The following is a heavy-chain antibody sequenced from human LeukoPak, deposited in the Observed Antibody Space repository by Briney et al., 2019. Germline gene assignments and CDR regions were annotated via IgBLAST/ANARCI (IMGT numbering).Heavy chain of an antibody. D-gene: IGHD5-18*01. Sequence: SETLSLTCTVSGGSMSSGGYYWSWIRQPPGKGLEWIGEINHSGSTNYNPSLKSRVTISVDTSKNQFSLKLSSVTAADTAVYYCARGPGGYSYGYWNWGQGTLVTVSS. CDR2: INHSGST. CDR3: ARGPGGYSYGYWN. CDR1: GGSMSSGGYY. J-gene: IGHJ4*02. V-gene: IGHV4-34*01.